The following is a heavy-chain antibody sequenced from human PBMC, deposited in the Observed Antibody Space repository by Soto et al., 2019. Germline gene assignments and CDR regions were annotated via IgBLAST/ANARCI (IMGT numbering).Heavy chain of an antibody. CDR2: ISAYNGNT. D-gene: IGHD4-4*01. V-gene: IGHV1-18*01. Sequence: ASVKVSCKASGYAFTSYGISWVRQAPGQGPEWMGWISAYNGNTNYAQKLQGRVTMTTDTSTSTAYMELRSLRSDDTAVYYCARDLPDYSNYGGYYYGMDVWGQGTTVTVSS. CDR3: ARDLPDYSNYGGYYYGMDV. J-gene: IGHJ6*02. CDR1: GYAFTSYG.